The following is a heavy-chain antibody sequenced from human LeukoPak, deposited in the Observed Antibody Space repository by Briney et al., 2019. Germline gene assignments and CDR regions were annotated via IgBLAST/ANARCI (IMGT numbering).Heavy chain of an antibody. CDR3: YLVVESYGMDV. V-gene: IGHV1-24*01. Sequence: GASVKVSCKVSGYTLTELSMHWVRQAPGKGLEWMGGFDPEDGETIYAQKFQGRVTMTEDISTDTAYMELSSLRSEDTAVYYCYLVVESYGMDVWGQGTTVTVSS. CDR1: GYTLTELS. CDR2: FDPEDGET. D-gene: IGHD3-22*01. J-gene: IGHJ6*02.